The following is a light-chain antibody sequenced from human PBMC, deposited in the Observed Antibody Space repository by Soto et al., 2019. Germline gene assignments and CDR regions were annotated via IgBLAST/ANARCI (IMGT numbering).Light chain of an antibody. V-gene: IGKV2-28*01. CDR2: FGS. CDR3: MQSQQSPPT. J-gene: IGKJ1*01. Sequence: DIVMTQSPLSLPVTPGEPASISCSSSQSLLRSNGYNYLDWYLQKPGQSPQLLIYFGSYRASGVPDRFSGSGSGTDFTLKIMRVEAEDVGVYYCMQSQQSPPTFGQGTKVEI. CDR1: QSLLRSNGYNY.